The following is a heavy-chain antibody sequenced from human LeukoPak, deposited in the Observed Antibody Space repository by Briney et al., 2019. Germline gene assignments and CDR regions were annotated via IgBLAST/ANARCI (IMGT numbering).Heavy chain of an antibody. J-gene: IGHJ3*02. CDR1: GYTFTGYY. CDR3: ARYPPGDAFDI. CDR2: INPNSGGT. V-gene: IGHV1-2*02. Sequence: ASVKVSCEASGYTFTGYYMHWVRQAPGQGLEWMGWINPNSGGTNYAQKFQGRVTMTRDTSISTAYMELSRLRSDDTAVYFCARYPPGDAFDIWGQGTMVTVST.